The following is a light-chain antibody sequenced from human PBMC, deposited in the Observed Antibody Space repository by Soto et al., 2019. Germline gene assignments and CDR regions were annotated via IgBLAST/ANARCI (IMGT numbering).Light chain of an antibody. V-gene: IGLV1-51*01. CDR3: GTWDDSLTAVV. Sequence: QSVLTQPPSVSAASGEKVTISCSGSSSNIGNNYVSWYQQLPGTAPKLLIYDSNKRPSGVPDRFSGSKSGTSATLGITGLQTGDEADYYCGTWDDSLTAVVFRGGIKLTVL. CDR2: DSN. CDR1: SSNIGNNY. J-gene: IGLJ2*01.